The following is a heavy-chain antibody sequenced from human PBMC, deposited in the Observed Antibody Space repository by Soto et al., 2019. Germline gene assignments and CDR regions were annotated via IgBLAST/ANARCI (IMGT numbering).Heavy chain of an antibody. CDR1: GGTFSSYT. CDR3: AYLGNCSSTSCYDYYYYYMDV. V-gene: IGHV1-69*02. D-gene: IGHD2-2*01. Sequence: QVQLVQSGAEVKKPGSSVKVSCKASGGTFSSYTISWVRQAPGQGLEWMGRIIPILGIANYAQKFQGRVTITADKSTSTAYMKLSSLRSEDTAVYYCAYLGNCSSTSCYDYYYYYMDVWGKGTTVTVSS. J-gene: IGHJ6*03. CDR2: IIPILGIA.